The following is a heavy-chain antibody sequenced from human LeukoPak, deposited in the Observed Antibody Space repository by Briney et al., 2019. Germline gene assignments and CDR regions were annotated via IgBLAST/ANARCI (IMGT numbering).Heavy chain of an antibody. J-gene: IGHJ5*02. CDR3: ATKITVTTYVWFDP. Sequence: GSSVKVSCKASGGTFSSYAISWVRQAPGQGLEWMGGIIPIFGTANYAQKFQGRVTITADESTSTAYMELSSLRSEDTAVYYCATKITVTTYVWFDPWGQGTLVTVSS. CDR2: IIPIFGTA. D-gene: IGHD4-11*01. V-gene: IGHV1-69*01. CDR1: GGTFSSYA.